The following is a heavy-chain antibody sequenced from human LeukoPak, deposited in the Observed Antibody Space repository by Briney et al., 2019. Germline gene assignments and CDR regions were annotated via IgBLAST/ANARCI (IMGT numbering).Heavy chain of an antibody. J-gene: IGHJ4*02. Sequence: GGSLRLSCAASGFTFSDQYIDWVRQAPGKGLEWVASIKEGGSEKYYVDSVKGRFTISRDNAKNSVYLQMNSLRTEDTAVYYCARGPHWGQGTLVTVSS. CDR1: GFTFSDQY. CDR2: IKEGGSEK. CDR3: ARGPH. V-gene: IGHV3-7*01.